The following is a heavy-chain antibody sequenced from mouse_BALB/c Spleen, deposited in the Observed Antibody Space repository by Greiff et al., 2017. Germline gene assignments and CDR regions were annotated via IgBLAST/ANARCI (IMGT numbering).Heavy chain of an antibody. D-gene: IGHD1-2*01. J-gene: IGHJ4*01. V-gene: IGHV5-17*02. Sequence: EVKLMESGGGLVQPGGSRTLSCAASGFTFSSFGMHWVRQGPERGLGWVAYISSGSGTTYYADTVKGRFTISRDNPKNTLFLQMTSLRSEDTAMYYSAKSHLLRPYYAMDYWGQGTSVTVSA. CDR1: GFTFSSFG. CDR2: ISSGSGTT. CDR3: AKSHLLRPYYAMDY.